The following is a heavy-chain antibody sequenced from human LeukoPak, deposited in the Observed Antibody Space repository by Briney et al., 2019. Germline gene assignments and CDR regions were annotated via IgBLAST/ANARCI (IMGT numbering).Heavy chain of an antibody. CDR1: GGSISSYY. CDR2: IYYSGST. D-gene: IGHD6-19*01. V-gene: IGHV4-59*08. CDR3: ARHNYSSCLIDC. J-gene: IGHJ4*02. Sequence: SETLSLTCTVSGGSISSYYWSWIRQPPGKGLEWIGYIYYSGSTNYTPSLKSRVTISVDTSKNQFSLKLSSVTAADTAVYYCARHNYSSCLIDCWGQGTLVTVSS.